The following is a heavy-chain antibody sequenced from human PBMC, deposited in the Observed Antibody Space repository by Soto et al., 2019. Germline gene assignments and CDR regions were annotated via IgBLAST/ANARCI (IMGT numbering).Heavy chain of an antibody. D-gene: IGHD3-10*01. J-gene: IGHJ5*02. V-gene: IGHV1-3*01. CDR3: ARALLSITMVRGLRPFDP. CDR1: GYTFTSYA. Sequence: GASVKVSCKASGYTFTSYAMHWVRQAPGQRLEWMGWINAGNGNTKYSQKFQGRVTITRDTSASTAYMELSSLRSEDTAVYYCARALLSITMVRGLRPFDPWGQGTLVTVSS. CDR2: INAGNGNT.